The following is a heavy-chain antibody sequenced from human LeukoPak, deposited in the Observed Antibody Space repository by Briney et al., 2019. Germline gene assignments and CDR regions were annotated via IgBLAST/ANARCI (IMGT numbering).Heavy chain of an antibody. Sequence: ASVKVSCKASGYTFTGCYMHWVRQAPGQGLEWMGWINPNSGGTNYAQKFQGRVTMTRDTSISTAYMELSRLRSDDTAVYYCARDDYVWGSYGYWGQGTLVTVSS. J-gene: IGHJ4*02. V-gene: IGHV1-2*02. CDR3: ARDDYVWGSYGY. CDR1: GYTFTGCY. CDR2: INPNSGGT. D-gene: IGHD3-16*01.